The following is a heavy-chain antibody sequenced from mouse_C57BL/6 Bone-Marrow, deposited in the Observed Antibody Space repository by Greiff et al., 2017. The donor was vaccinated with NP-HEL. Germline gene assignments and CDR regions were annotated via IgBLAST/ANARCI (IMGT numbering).Heavy chain of an antibody. V-gene: IGHV14-4*01. J-gene: IGHJ2*01. CDR2: IDPENGDT. Sequence: VQLQQSGAELVRPGASVKLSCTASGFNIKDDYMHWVKQRPEQGLEWIGWIDPENGDTEYASKFQGTATITADTSSNTAYLQLSSLTSEDTAVYYRTTDYYGSSPDDWGQGTTLTVSS. CDR3: TTDYYGSSPDD. CDR1: GFNIKDDY. D-gene: IGHD1-1*01.